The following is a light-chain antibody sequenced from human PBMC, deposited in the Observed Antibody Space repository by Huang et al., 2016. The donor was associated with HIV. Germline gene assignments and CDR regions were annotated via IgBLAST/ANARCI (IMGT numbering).Light chain of an antibody. V-gene: IGKV3-15*01. CDR1: QSVSSN. J-gene: IGKJ1*01. Sequence: EIVMTQSPATLSVSPGERATLSCRASQSVSSNLAWYQQQPGQAPRRLIYCASTRATGIPARFSGSGSGTEFTLTISSLQSEDSAVYYCQQYNKWPPWTFGQGTKVEI. CDR3: QQYNKWPPWT. CDR2: CAS.